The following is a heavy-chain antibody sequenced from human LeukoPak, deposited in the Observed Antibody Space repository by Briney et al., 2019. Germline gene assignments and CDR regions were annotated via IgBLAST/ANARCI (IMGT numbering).Heavy chain of an antibody. D-gene: IGHD6-6*01. V-gene: IGHV3-53*01. J-gene: IGHJ4*02. CDR3: VRLLPASRHYFDY. CDR1: GLIVSSDY. CDR2: IYGGGAT. Sequence: GGSLRLSCAASGLIVSSDYLAWVRQAPGKGLEWISVIYGGGATYYSDSVRGRFTISRDNSKNELFLQMNSLRVEDTAVYHCVRLLPASRHYFDYWGQGTLVTVSS.